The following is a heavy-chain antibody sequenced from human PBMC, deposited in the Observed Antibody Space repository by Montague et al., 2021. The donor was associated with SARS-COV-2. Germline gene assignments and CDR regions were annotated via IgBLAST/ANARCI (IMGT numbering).Heavy chain of an antibody. J-gene: IGHJ2*01. CDR3: ARAGSQRFFEF. CDR2: IHHPGGT. CDR1: SGSLSSYY. Sequence: SETLSLTCAVTSGSLSSYYWSWIRQPPGKGLEWIGEIHHPGGTNYDPSLKGRVTISLDTSNNHVSLNLNSVTTADTAVYFCARAGSQRFFEFWGRGTLVTVSS. D-gene: IGHD1-1*01. V-gene: IGHV4-34*01.